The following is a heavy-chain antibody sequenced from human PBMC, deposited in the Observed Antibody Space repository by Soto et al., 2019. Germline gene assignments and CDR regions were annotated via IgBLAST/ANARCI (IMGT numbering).Heavy chain of an antibody. CDR3: ARDRGWSRSHYFDS. J-gene: IGHJ4*02. Sequence: QVQSVEFGGGVVQPGTSLRLSCAVSGFTFSNHGMHWVRQAPGKGLEWVAFISYDGINKKYADSLKGRFTISRDNFKDTLFLQMNTLRGDDTAVYYCARDRGWSRSHYFDSWGQGTLVTVSS. CDR2: ISYDGINK. V-gene: IGHV3-33*01. CDR1: GFTFSNHG. D-gene: IGHD2-15*01.